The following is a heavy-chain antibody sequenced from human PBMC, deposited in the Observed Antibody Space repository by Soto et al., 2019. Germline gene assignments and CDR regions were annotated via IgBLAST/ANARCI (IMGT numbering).Heavy chain of an antibody. V-gene: IGHV3-7*03. Sequence: PGGSLRLSCAASGFTFSRHWMSWVRQAPGKGLEWVASIKEGGSEKYYVDSVKGRFTISRDNAKNSLYLQMNSLRAEDTAVYYCARDVLYRHSSSDYWGQGTLVTVS. CDR1: GFTFSRHW. CDR2: IKEGGSEK. J-gene: IGHJ4*02. CDR3: ARDVLYRHSSSDY. D-gene: IGHD6-19*01.